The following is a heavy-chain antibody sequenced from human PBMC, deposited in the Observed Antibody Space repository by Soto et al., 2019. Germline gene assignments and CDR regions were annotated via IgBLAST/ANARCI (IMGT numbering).Heavy chain of an antibody. J-gene: IGHJ4*02. V-gene: IGHV4-30-4*01. CDR3: ARGGYSYGDDLDY. CDR1: GGSISSGDYY. D-gene: IGHD5-18*01. CDR2: IYYSGST. Sequence: QVQLQESGPGLVKPSQTLSLTCTVSGGSISSGDYYWSWIRQPPGKGLEWIGYIYYSGSTYYNPSLKSRVTISLYTSKNQFSLKLSSVTAADTAVYYCARGGYSYGDDLDYWGQGTLVTVSS.